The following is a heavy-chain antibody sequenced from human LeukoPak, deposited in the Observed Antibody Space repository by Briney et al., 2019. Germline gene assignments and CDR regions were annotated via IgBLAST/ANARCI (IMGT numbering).Heavy chain of an antibody. CDR1: GGSISSYF. CDR2: IYYSGST. J-gene: IGHJ4*02. V-gene: IGHV4-59*08. Sequence: PSETLSLTCTVSGGSISSYFWSWIRQPPGKGLKWIGYIYYSGSTDYNPSLESRVTISVDTSKNQFSLKLSSVTAADTAVYYCARHPLQYFDYWGQGTLVTVSS. D-gene: IGHD4-11*01. CDR3: ARHPLQYFDY.